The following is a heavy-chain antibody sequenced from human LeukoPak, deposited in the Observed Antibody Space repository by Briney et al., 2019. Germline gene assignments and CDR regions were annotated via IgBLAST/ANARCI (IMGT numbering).Heavy chain of an antibody. D-gene: IGHD3-16*01. CDR1: GFTFNKYY. CDR2: VNGVGSEG. Sequence: GGSLRLSCAASGFTFNKYYIHWVRHAPGKGLVWVSRVNGVGSEGIYADSVKGRFSIFRDNAKNTVYLQMNSLTAKDTAMYYCVRDWDHYDFDSWGQGTLVTVSS. J-gene: IGHJ5*01. CDR3: VRDWDHYDFDS. V-gene: IGHV3-74*01.